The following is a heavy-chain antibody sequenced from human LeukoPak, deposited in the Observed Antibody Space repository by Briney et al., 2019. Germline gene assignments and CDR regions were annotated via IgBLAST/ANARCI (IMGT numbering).Heavy chain of an antibody. CDR1: GFTFTSYW. CDR3: ARDTNCGDPEVLEH. D-gene: IGHD4-17*01. J-gene: IGHJ5*02. V-gene: IGHV3-7*04. Sequence: PGGSLRLSCAGSGFTFTSYWMRWVRQAPGKGLEWVANIKQDGSEKYYVDSVKGRFTISRDNAKNSLYLQMNSLRAEDTAVYYCARDTNCGDPEVLEHWGKGVLVTASS. CDR2: IKQDGSEK.